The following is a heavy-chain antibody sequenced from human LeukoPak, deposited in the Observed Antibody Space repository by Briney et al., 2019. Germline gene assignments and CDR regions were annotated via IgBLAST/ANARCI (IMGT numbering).Heavy chain of an antibody. CDR2: IYSGGST. CDR1: GFTVSSNY. J-gene: IGHJ4*02. D-gene: IGHD2-2*01. V-gene: IGHV3-53*01. CDR3: ARRGQLLWGNYFDY. Sequence: GGSLRLSCAASGFTVSSNYMSWVRQAPGKGLEWVSVIYSGGSTYYADSVKGRFTISRDNSKNTLYLQMNSLRAEDTAVYYCARRGQLLWGNYFDYWGQGTLVTVSS.